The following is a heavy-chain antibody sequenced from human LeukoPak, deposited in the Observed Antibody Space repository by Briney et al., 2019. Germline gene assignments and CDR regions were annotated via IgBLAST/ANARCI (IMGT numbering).Heavy chain of an antibody. V-gene: IGHV3-30*04. CDR1: GFTFSNYE. CDR3: ARDIQPCSGGSCYRSDAFDI. D-gene: IGHD2-15*01. Sequence: SGGSLRLSCAASGFTFSNYEMHWVRQAPGKGLEWVAVISYDGSNKYYADSVKGRFTISRDNSKNTPYLQMNSLRAEDTAVYYCARDIQPCSGGSCYRSDAFDIWGQGTMVTVSS. J-gene: IGHJ3*02. CDR2: ISYDGSNK.